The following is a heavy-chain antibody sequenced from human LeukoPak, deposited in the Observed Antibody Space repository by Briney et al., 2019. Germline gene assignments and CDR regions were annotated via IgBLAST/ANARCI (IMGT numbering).Heavy chain of an antibody. D-gene: IGHD3-3*01. V-gene: IGHV1-69*06. Sequence: SVKVSCKASGGTFSSYAISWVRQAPGQGLEWMGGIIPIFGTANYAQKFQGRVTITADKSTSTAYMELSSLRSEDTAVYYCARDLGTIFGEVDWGQGTLVTVSS. CDR3: ARDLGTIFGEVD. CDR1: GGTFSSYA. CDR2: IIPIFGTA. J-gene: IGHJ4*02.